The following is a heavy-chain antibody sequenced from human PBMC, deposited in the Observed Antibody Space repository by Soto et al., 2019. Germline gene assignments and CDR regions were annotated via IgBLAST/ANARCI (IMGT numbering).Heavy chain of an antibody. Sequence: SETLSLTCTVSGGSISSYYWSWIRQPPGKGLEWIGYIYYSGSTNYNPSLKSRVTISVDTSKNQFSLKLSSVTAADTAVYYCARDQLEGNWVDPWGQVTLVTVS. V-gene: IGHV4-59*12. D-gene: IGHD1-1*01. CDR1: GGSISSYY. J-gene: IGHJ5*02. CDR3: ARDQLEGNWVDP. CDR2: IYYSGST.